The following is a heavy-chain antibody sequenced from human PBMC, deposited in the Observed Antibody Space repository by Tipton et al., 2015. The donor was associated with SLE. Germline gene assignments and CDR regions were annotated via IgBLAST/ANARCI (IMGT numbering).Heavy chain of an antibody. J-gene: IGHJ4*02. CDR1: GFTFDDYA. D-gene: IGHD5-24*01. Sequence: SLRLSCAASGFTFDDYAMHWVRQAPGKGLDWVSGINWNSGSIGYADSVKGRFTIFRDNAKNSLYLQMNSLKPEDTALYYCAKDIEGRDGPGLDYWGQGTLVIVSS. V-gene: IGHV3-9*01. CDR3: AKDIEGRDGPGLDY. CDR2: INWNSGSI.